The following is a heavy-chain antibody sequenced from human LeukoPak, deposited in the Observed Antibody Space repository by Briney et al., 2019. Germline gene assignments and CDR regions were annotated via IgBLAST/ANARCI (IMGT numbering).Heavy chain of an antibody. D-gene: IGHD6-25*01. CDR3: ARYRLGWFDP. J-gene: IGHJ5*02. Sequence: SETLSLTCTASGGSISSSDYFWSWIRQPAGKGLEWIGRINSRGSTNYNPSLKSRVTLSVVTSKNQFSLKLTSVTVADTAVYYCARYRLGWFDPWGQGTLVTVSS. CDR1: GGSISSSDYF. CDR2: INSRGST. V-gene: IGHV4-61*02.